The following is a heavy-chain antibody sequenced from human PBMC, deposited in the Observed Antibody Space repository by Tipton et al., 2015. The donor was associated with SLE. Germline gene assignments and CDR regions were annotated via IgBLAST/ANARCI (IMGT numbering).Heavy chain of an antibody. CDR2: IYSSGST. D-gene: IGHD1-26*01. V-gene: IGHV4-61*02. CDR1: GGSISSGSYY. J-gene: IGHJ6*03. Sequence: LRLSCTVSGGSISSGSYYWSWIRQPAGKGLEWIGRIYSSGSTNYNPSLKSRVTISVDTSKNQFSLKLSSVTAADTAVYYCAREGLGTSYSYYMDVWGKGTAVTVSS. CDR3: AREGLGTSYSYYMDV.